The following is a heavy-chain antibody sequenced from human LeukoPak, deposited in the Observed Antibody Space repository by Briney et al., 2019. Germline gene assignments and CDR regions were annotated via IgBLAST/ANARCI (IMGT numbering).Heavy chain of an antibody. CDR2: ISVSGGSE. CDR3: ASHAHDYDSSGYFDS. V-gene: IGHV3-23*01. CDR1: GFTLSDYY. D-gene: IGHD3-22*01. Sequence: PGGSLRLSCAASGFTLSDYYMSWIRQAPGKGLEWVSGISVSGGSEYYADSVKGRLSVSRDNSKHTVYLQMNSPRAEDTAVYFCASHAHDYDSSGYFDSWGQGALVTVSS. J-gene: IGHJ4*02.